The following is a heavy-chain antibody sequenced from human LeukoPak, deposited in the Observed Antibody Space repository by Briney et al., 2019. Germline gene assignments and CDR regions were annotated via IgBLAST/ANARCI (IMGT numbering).Heavy chain of an antibody. D-gene: IGHD3/OR15-3a*01. J-gene: IGHJ4*02. CDR3: ARGRTGAGKYYFDY. CDR2: ISGNGGTT. CDR1: GFTFSTYA. Sequence: GGSLRLSCAASGFTFSTYAIIWVRRAPGKGLEWVSGISGNGGTTYNADSVKGRFTISRDNSMNTLHLQMNSLRVEDTATYYCARGRTGAGKYYFDYWGQGTVVTVSS. V-gene: IGHV3-23*01.